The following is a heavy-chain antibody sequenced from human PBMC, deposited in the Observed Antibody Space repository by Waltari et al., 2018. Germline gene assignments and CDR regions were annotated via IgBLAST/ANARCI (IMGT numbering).Heavy chain of an antibody. CDR3: ARMERIPAAIPDAFDI. CDR2: INHSGST. J-gene: IGHJ3*02. Sequence: QVQLQQWGAGLLKPSETLSLTCAVYGGSFSGYYWSWIRQPPGKGLEWIGEINHSGSTNYNPSLKSRVTISVDTSKNQFSLKLSSVTAADTAVYYCARMERIPAAIPDAFDIWGQGTMVTVSS. CDR1: GGSFSGYY. V-gene: IGHV4-34*01. D-gene: IGHD2-2*02.